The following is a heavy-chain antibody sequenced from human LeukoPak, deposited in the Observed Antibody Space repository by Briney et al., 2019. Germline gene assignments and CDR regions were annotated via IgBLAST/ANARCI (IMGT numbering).Heavy chain of an antibody. CDR3: ARTPNWNDVVVDAFAI. CDR2: INVNRGGR. J-gene: IGHJ3*02. V-gene: IGHV1-2*02. Sequence: VAGSWKERMGWINVNRGGRNYAQKFQGRVTMTRDTSISTAYMELSRLRSDDTAVYYCARTPNWNDVVVDAFAIWGQGTMVTVSS. D-gene: IGHD1-1*01.